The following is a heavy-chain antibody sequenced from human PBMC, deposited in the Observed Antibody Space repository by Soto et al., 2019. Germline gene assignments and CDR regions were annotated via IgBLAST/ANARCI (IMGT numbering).Heavy chain of an antibody. Sequence: GESLKISCKGSGYSFAGYWIAWVRQMPGKGLEWMGIIFPSDSDTRYSPSFQGQVTISADRSTSTVFLQWASLKASDTAVYFCARKDKSGYFNWFDPWGQGTLVTVS. CDR2: IFPSDSDT. V-gene: IGHV5-51*01. J-gene: IGHJ5*02. CDR3: ARKDKSGYFNWFDP. CDR1: GYSFAGYW. D-gene: IGHD3-22*01.